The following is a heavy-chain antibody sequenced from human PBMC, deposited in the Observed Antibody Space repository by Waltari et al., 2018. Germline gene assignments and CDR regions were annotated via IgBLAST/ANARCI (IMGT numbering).Heavy chain of an antibody. V-gene: IGHV3-11*04. CDR2: IGSSGSTK. J-gene: IGHJ4*02. D-gene: IGHD3-9*01. CDR1: GFIFGDYY. CDR3: ARGDILTGFDS. Sequence: QVQLLESGGELVRPGGSLRLSCAASGFIFGDYYMNWIRQAPGKGLEWVSNIGSSGSTKHYADSVKGRWTTSRDNSKNSMDLQMTSLRADDTAVYYCARGDILTGFDSWGQGTLVIVSS.